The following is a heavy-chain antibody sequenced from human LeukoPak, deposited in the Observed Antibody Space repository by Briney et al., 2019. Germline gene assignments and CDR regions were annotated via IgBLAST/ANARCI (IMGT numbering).Heavy chain of an antibody. Sequence: GGSLRLSCAASGFTFDDYAMHWVRQVPGRGLEGVSGISWNSNTIGHADSVKGRFTISRDNAKNSLYLQMNSLRAEDTAVYYCARGGAHVIVVVDDAFDIWGQGTMVTVSS. CDR3: ARGGAHVIVVVDDAFDI. J-gene: IGHJ3*02. V-gene: IGHV3-9*01. CDR1: GFTFDDYA. CDR2: ISWNSNTI. D-gene: IGHD3-22*01.